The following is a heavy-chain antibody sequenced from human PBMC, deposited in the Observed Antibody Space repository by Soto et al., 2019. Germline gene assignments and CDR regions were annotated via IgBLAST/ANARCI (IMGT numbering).Heavy chain of an antibody. CDR3: AKRSAYQGAAYFDY. CDR2: VSDGGGDT. CDR1: GFSFSTYG. Sequence: EVQLLESGGGLVQPGGSLRLSCAASGFSFSTYGMSWVRQAPGKRLEWVSSVSDGGGDTYYADSVKGRFTISRDNSKNTLYVQMNSLRAEDTAVYYCAKRSAYQGAAYFDYWGQGTLVTVSS. V-gene: IGHV3-23*01. D-gene: IGHD5-12*01. J-gene: IGHJ4*02.